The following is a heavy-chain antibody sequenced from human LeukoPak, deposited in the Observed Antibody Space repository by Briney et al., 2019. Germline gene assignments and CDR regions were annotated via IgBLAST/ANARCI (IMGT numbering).Heavy chain of an antibody. CDR2: IYHSGST. V-gene: IGHV4-38-2*02. Sequence: KPSETLSLTCTVSGYSISSGYYWGWIRQPPGKGLEWIGSIYHSGSTYYNPSLKSRVTISVDTSKNQFSLKLSSVTAADTAVYYCARVVKYSSSSLRFDPWGQGTLVTVSS. CDR1: GYSISSGYY. CDR3: ARVVKYSSSSLRFDP. J-gene: IGHJ5*02. D-gene: IGHD6-6*01.